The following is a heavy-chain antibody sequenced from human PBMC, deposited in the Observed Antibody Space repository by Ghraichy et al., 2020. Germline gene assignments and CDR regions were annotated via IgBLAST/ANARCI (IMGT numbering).Heavy chain of an antibody. D-gene: IGHD1-26*01. CDR1: GFTFSSYS. J-gene: IGHJ5*02. Sequence: GGSLRLSCAASGFTFSSYSMNWVRQAPGKGLEWVSLISSRSSYIYYADSVKGRFTISRDNAKNSLYLQMNSLRAEDTAVYYCATLVGAWGQGILVTVSS. CDR2: ISSRSSYI. V-gene: IGHV3-21*01. CDR3: ATLVGA.